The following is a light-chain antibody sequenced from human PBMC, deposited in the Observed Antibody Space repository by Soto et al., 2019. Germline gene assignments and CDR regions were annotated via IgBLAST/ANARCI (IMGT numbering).Light chain of an antibody. CDR3: QQYDNLPFT. Sequence: DIPMTQSPSSLSASVGDRVTITCQASQDSSNYLNWYQQKPGKAPKLLIYDASNLETGVPSRFSGSGSGTDFTFTISSLQPEDIATYYCQQYDNLPFTFGPGTKVDIK. J-gene: IGKJ3*01. CDR2: DAS. CDR1: QDSSNY. V-gene: IGKV1-33*01.